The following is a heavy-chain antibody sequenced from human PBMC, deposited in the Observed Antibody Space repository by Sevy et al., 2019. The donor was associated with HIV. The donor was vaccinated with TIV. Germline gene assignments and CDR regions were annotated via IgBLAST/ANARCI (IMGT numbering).Heavy chain of an antibody. Sequence: GESLKISCKGSGYSFTSHWLGWVRHMPGKGLEWMGIIYPDDSDTKYRPSFQGQVTFSADKSISTAYLQWSSLKASDTAMYYCATSRSGYFDSSGYYIYWGQGTLVTASS. CDR2: IYPDDSDT. CDR3: ATSRSGYFDSSGYYIY. V-gene: IGHV5-51*01. J-gene: IGHJ4*02. D-gene: IGHD3-22*01. CDR1: GYSFTSHW.